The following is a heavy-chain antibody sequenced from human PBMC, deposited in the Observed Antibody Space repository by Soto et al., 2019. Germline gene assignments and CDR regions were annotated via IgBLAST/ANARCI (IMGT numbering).Heavy chain of an antibody. CDR3: ARDPRPAVAPSTTAEFDY. D-gene: IGHD2-15*01. J-gene: IGHJ4*02. Sequence: QVQLVQSGAEVKKPGSSVKVSCKVSGGTFNSYAISWVRQAPGQGLEWMGGIVPIFGTANYAQKFQGRVTITADRSTSTAYMELTRLTSEDTAVYYCARDPRPAVAPSTTAEFDYWGQGTLVTVSS. CDR2: IVPIFGTA. CDR1: GGTFNSYA. V-gene: IGHV1-69*06.